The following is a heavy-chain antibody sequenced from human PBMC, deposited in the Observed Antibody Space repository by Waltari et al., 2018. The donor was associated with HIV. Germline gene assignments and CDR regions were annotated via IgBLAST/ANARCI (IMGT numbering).Heavy chain of an antibody. CDR2: INSDGSST. J-gene: IGHJ4*02. V-gene: IGHV3-74*01. D-gene: IGHD3-16*01. CDR3: ASLYNYVWGSPPPFDY. Sequence: EVQLVESGGGLVQPGGFLRLSCAASGIPLRRYWLSWVRQAPGKGRVWGSRINSDGSSTNYADSVKGRFTISRDNAKNTVYLQMNSLRAEDTALYYCASLYNYVWGSPPPFDYWGQGTLVTVSS. CDR1: GIPLRRYW.